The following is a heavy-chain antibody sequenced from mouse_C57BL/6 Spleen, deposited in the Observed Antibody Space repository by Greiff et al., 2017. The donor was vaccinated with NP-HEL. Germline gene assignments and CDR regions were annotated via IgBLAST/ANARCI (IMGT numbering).Heavy chain of an antibody. V-gene: IGHV1-55*01. J-gene: IGHJ3*01. CDR2: IYPGSGST. CDR3: ARLLAY. Sequence: QVQLQQSGAELVKPGASVKMSCKASGYTFTSYWITWVKQRPGQGLEWIGDIYPGSGSTNYNGKFKGKATLTADKSSSTAYMQLSSLTSEDSAVYFCARLLAYWGQGTLVTVSA. D-gene: IGHD1-1*01. CDR1: GYTFTSYW.